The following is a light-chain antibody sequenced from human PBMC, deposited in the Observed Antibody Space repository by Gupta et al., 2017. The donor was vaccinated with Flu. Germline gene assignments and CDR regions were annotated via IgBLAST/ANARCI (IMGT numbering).Light chain of an antibody. CDR2: NDG. J-gene: IGLJ1*01. V-gene: IGLV3-21*02. Sequence: SSVLTQPSSVSVAPGQTARITCGGDNIGSISVHWYQQKPGQAPMLVVFNDGDRPSGIPERFSGSNSGDTATLIISSVEAGDEAYYCCQVWHLTDLYVFGTGTKVTVL. CDR3: QVWHLTDLYV. CDR1: NIGSIS.